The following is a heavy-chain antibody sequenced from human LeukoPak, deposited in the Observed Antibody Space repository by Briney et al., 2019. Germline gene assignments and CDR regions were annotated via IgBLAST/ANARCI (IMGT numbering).Heavy chain of an antibody. CDR2: IYYSGST. J-gene: IGHJ5*02. CDR3: ARHDGTYSFNWFDP. V-gene: IGHV4-39*01. D-gene: IGHD6-13*01. CDR1: VGSISSSSYY. Sequence: SETLSLTCTVSVGSISSSSYYWGWIRQPPGKGLEWIGSIYYSGSTYYNPSLKSRVTISVDTSKNQFSLKLSSVTAADTAVYYCARHDGTYSFNWFDPWGQGTLVTVSS.